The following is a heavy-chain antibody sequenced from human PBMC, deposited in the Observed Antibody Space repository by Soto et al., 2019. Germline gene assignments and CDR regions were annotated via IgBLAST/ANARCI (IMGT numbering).Heavy chain of an antibody. CDR3: AHIGFGELGDSMDV. Sequence: GGSLRLSCAASGFTFSSYSMNWVRQAPGKGLEWVSSISSSSSYIYYADSVKGRFTISRDNAKNSLYLQMNSLRAEDTAVYYCAHIGFGELGDSMDVWGQGTTVTVSS. J-gene: IGHJ6*02. CDR1: GFTFSSYS. D-gene: IGHD3-10*01. CDR2: ISSSSSYI. V-gene: IGHV3-21*01.